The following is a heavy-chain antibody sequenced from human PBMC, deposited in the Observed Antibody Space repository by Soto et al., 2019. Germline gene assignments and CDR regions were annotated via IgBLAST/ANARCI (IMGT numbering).Heavy chain of an antibody. V-gene: IGHV3-53*04. CDR1: GFPVSSNY. CDR2: IYSGGST. D-gene: IGHD3-9*01. Sequence: PGGSLSLSCAASGFPVSSNYMSWVRQAPGKGLEWVSVIYSGGSTYYADSVKGRFTISRHNSKNTLYLQMNSLRAEDTAVYYCARGFTDILTGYYWFDPWGQGTLVTVSS. CDR3: ARGFTDILTGYYWFDP. J-gene: IGHJ5*02.